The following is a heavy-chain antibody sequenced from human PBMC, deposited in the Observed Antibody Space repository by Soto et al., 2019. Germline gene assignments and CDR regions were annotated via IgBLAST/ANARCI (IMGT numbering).Heavy chain of an antibody. D-gene: IGHD1-26*01. Sequence: EVQLVESGGALVHPGGSLILSCAASGFTFSSHEMAWVRQAPGKGLEWVSYISSSGDTIKYAGSVQGRFTISRDNARDSLYLQMNSLRAEDTAVYYCAGGVMYSGSYQDWGQGTLVTVSS. CDR3: AGGVMYSGSYQD. CDR1: GFTFSSHE. J-gene: IGHJ4*02. CDR2: ISSSGDTI. V-gene: IGHV3-48*03.